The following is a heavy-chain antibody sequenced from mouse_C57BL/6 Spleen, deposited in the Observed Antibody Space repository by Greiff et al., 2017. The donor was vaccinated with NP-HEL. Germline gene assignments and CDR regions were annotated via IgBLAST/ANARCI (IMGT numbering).Heavy chain of an antibody. CDR3: AKGINKDYGSSFAY. Sequence: QVQLQQPGAELVKPGASVKLSCKASGYTFTSYWMQWVKQRPGQGLEWIGEIDPSDSYTNYNQKFKGKATLTVDTSSSTAYMQLSSLTSEDSAVYYCAKGINKDYGSSFAYWGQGTLVTVSA. D-gene: IGHD1-1*01. CDR1: GYTFTSYW. J-gene: IGHJ3*01. CDR2: IDPSDSYT. V-gene: IGHV1-50*01.